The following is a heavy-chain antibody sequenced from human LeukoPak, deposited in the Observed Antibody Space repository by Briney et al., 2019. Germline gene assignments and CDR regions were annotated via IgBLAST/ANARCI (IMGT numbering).Heavy chain of an antibody. CDR1: GYTFTGYY. CDR3: AGGGWYFDL. V-gene: IGHV1-2*02. CDR2: INPRSGGT. J-gene: IGHJ2*01. D-gene: IGHD3-16*01. Sequence: ASVTVSCKASGYTFTGYYMHWVRHPPGHGLEWMGWINPRSGGTNYAQKFQGRDTMPRDTSLSTAYMELSRLRSDDTAVYSCAGGGWYFDLWGRGTLVTVSS.